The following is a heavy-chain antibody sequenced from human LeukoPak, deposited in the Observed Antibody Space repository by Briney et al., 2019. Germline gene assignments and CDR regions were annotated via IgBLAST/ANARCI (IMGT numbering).Heavy chain of an antibody. CDR3: ARGFALDF. V-gene: IGHV6-1*01. Sequence: SQTLSLTCDISGDTVPSNSAAWNWIRQSPSRGLEWLGRTYYRSKWYYDYAVSVKSRITISPDTSKNQFSLQLSSVTADDTAVYYCARGFALDFWGQGTMVTVSS. J-gene: IGHJ3*01. CDR2: TYYRSKWYY. CDR1: GDTVPSNSAA.